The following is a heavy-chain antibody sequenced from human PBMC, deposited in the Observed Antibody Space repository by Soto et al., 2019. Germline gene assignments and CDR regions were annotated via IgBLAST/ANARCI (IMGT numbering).Heavy chain of an antibody. V-gene: IGHV4-30-4*01. CDR2: IYNSGST. CDR3: ARSAQRGDAFDF. D-gene: IGHD3-10*01. J-gene: IGHJ3*01. Sequence: QVQLQESGPGLVKPSQTLSLTCSVSGGSISSGGYYWSWIRQPPGRGLVWVRYIYNSGSTHYNPSLMSRVNISAGTSKNYFSLKLSSVTAADTAVYYCARSAQRGDAFDFWGQGTMVTVSS. CDR1: GGSISSGGYY.